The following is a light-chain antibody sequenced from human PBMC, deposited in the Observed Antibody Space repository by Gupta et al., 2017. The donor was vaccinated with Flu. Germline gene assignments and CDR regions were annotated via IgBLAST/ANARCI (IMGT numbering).Light chain of an antibody. CDR3: QKYDTDPVT. J-gene: IGKJ2*01. Sequence: PSTLSASVGDRVTITCRASQSIRNWLAWYQQKPGKAPNLLIYKASSLESGVPSRFSGSGSGTEFTLTISSLQPEDVATYYCQKYDTDPVTFGQGTKLEIK. CDR2: KAS. CDR1: QSIRNW. V-gene: IGKV1-5*03.